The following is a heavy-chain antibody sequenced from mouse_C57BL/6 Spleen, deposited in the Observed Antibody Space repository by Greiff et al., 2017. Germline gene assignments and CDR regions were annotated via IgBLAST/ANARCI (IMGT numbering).Heavy chain of an antibody. CDR3: ARSEGYPHYYAMDD. J-gene: IGHJ4*01. V-gene: IGHV1-53*01. CDR1: GYTFTSYW. D-gene: IGHD2-3*01. CDR2: INPSNGGI. Sequence: QVKLQQPGTELVKPGASVKLSCTASGYTFTSYWMHWVKQRPGQGLEWIGNINPSNGGINYNEKFKSKVTLTVDKSASTAYMQLSSLRSEDAAVYNCARSEGYPHYYAMDDWGQGTSVTVSS.